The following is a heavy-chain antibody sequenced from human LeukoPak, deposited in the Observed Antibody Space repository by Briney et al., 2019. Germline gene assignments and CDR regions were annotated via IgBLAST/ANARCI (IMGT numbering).Heavy chain of an antibody. D-gene: IGHD2-15*01. CDR2: IYTSGST. CDR3: ARDLVVVVAATLDYYYYGMDV. Sequence: SETLSLTCTVSGGSISNYYWSWIRQPAGKGLEWIGRIYTSGSTNYNPSLKSRVTMSVDTSKNQFSLKLSSVTAADTAVYYCARDLVVVVAATLDYYYYGMDVWGQGTTVTVSS. V-gene: IGHV4-4*07. CDR1: GGSISNYY. J-gene: IGHJ6*02.